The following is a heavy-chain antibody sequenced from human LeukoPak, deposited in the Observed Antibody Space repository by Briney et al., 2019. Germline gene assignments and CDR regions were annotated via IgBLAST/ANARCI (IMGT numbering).Heavy chain of an antibody. J-gene: IGHJ4*02. CDR1: GGSISSYY. V-gene: IGHV4-59*01. D-gene: IGHD2-15*01. CDR3: AREGSYREFDY. CDR2: IYYSGST. Sequence: PSETLSLTCTVSGGSISSYYWSWIRQPAGKGLEWIGYIYYSGSTNYNPSLKSRVTISVDTSKNQFSLKLSSVTAADTAVYYCAREGSYREFDYWGQGTLVTVSS.